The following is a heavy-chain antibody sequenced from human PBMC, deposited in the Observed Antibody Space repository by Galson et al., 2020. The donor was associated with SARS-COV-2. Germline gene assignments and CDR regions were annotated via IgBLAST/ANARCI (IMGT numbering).Heavy chain of an antibody. J-gene: IGHJ5*02. CDR2: INPNSGGT. V-gene: IGHV1-2*02. CDR3: ARKGAPGPLIWFDP. CDR1: GYTFTGHY. D-gene: IGHD3-16*01. Sequence: ASVKVSCKASGYTFTGHYMHWVRHVPGQGFEWMGWINPNSGGTSYAQKFQTRVTMTRDTSISTAYLELSSLTSDDTAVYFCARKGAPGPLIWFDPWGQGTLVTVSS.